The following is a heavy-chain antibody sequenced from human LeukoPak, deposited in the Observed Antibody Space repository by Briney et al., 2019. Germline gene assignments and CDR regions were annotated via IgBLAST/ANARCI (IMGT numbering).Heavy chain of an antibody. Sequence: SGTLSLTCTVSGGSISSGGYYWSWIRQHPGKGLEWIGYIYYSGSTYYNPSLKSRVTISVDTSKNQLSLKLSSVTAADTAVYYCARVTGTPTRHRFDYWGQGTLVTVSS. CDR1: GGSISSGGYY. D-gene: IGHD1-20*01. CDR3: ARVTGTPTRHRFDY. V-gene: IGHV4-31*03. J-gene: IGHJ4*02. CDR2: IYYSGST.